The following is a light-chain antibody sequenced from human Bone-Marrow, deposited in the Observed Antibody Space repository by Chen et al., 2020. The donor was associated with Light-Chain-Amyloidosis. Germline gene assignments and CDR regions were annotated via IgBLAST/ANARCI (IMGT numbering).Light chain of an antibody. CDR2: EVS. V-gene: IGLV2-23*02. CDR3: CSYAGSSTFRVV. J-gene: IGLJ2*01. Sequence: QSALTQPASVSGSPGQSITISCTGTSSDVGSYNLVSWYQQHPGKAPKLMIYEVSKRPSGVSNRFSGSKSGNTASLTISGRQAEDEADYYCCSYAGSSTFRVVFGGGTKLTVL. CDR1: SSDVGSYNL.